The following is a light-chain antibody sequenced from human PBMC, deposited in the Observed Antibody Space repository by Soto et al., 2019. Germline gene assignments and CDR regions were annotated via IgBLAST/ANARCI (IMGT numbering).Light chain of an antibody. CDR3: QHYKSYSEA. Sequence: DIEMTQSPSTLSGSVGDIFTMXXRDSKTISSWLAWYQQKPGKAPNXLIYRASNLKSGVPSRFSGSGSGTEFTLTISSLQPDDFATYYCQHYKSYSEAFGQGTKV. CDR2: RAS. V-gene: IGKV1-5*03. J-gene: IGKJ1*01. CDR1: KTISSW.